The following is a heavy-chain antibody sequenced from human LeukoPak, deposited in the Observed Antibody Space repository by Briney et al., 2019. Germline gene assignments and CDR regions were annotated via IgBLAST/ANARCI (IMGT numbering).Heavy chain of an antibody. CDR1: GFTFDNYA. D-gene: IGHD2-2*01. CDR3: VKGCSYTGCYTSEY. V-gene: IGHV3-23*01. J-gene: IGHJ4*02. Sequence: GGSLRLSCAASGFTFDNYAMSWVRQAPGRGVGWVSTISGSADSTHYADSAKGRFTISRDHSKNTLYIQMNSLRLEDTAVYYCVKGCSYTGCYTSEYWGQGTLVTVPS. CDR2: ISGSADST.